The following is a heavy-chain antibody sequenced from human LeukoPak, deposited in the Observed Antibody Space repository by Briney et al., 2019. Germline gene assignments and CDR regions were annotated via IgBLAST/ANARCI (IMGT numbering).Heavy chain of an antibody. Sequence: GASVKVSCKASGYTFTNYGMNWVRQAPGQGLEGMGWINTNTGNPTYAQGFTGRFVFSLDTSVSTAYLQISGLKAEDTAVYYCARSAAGYSSGWPFDYWGQGTLVTVSS. D-gene: IGHD6-19*01. CDR1: GYTFTNYG. V-gene: IGHV7-4-1*02. CDR3: ARSAAGYSSGWPFDY. J-gene: IGHJ4*02. CDR2: INTNTGNP.